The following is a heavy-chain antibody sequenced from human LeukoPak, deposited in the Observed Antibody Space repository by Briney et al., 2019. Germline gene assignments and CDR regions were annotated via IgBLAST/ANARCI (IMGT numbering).Heavy chain of an antibody. CDR3: AKDMAAVAGQGYECFDY. V-gene: IGHV1-2*02. Sequence: ASVKVSCKASGYTFTSYGISWVRQAPGQGLEWMGWINPNSGGTNYAQKFQGRVTMTRDTSISTAYMELSSLRSDDTAVYYCAKDMAAVAGQGYECFDYWGQGTLVTVSS. D-gene: IGHD6-19*01. CDR1: GYTFTSYG. J-gene: IGHJ4*02. CDR2: INPNSGGT.